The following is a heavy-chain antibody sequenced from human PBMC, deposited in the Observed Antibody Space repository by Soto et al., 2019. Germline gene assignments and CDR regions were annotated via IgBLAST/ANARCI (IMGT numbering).Heavy chain of an antibody. V-gene: IGHV2-5*02. J-gene: IGHJ4*02. CDR3: ARLDTVTRAFDY. D-gene: IGHD4-17*01. Sequence: QITLKESGPTLVKPTQTLTLTCTFSGFSLSTSGVGVGWIRQPPGKALEWLAPIYWDDDKRYSPSLKSRLTITKDTSKNQVVLTMTNIDPVDTATYYCARLDTVTRAFDYWGQGTLVTVSS. CDR2: IYWDDDK. CDR1: GFSLSTSGVG.